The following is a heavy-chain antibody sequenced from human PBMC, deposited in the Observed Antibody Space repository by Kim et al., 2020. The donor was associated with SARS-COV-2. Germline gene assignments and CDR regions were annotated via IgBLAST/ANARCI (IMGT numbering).Heavy chain of an antibody. J-gene: IGHJ4*02. D-gene: IGHD4-17*01. CDR3: ARSPYNEVYGDRSTIFDY. V-gene: IGHV4-4*02. CDR2: IYHSGST. CDR1: GGSISSSNW. Sequence: SETLSLTCAVSGGSISSSNWWSWVRQPPGKGLEWIGEIYHSGSTNYNPSLKSRVTISVDKSKNQFSLKLSSVTAADTAVYYCARSPYNEVYGDRSTIFDYWGQGTLVTVSS.